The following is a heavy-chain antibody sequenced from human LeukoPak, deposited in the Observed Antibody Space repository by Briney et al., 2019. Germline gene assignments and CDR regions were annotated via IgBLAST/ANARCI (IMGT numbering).Heavy chain of an antibody. CDR1: GFTFSSYW. J-gene: IGHJ4*02. Sequence: GGSLSLSCAASGFTFSSYWMHWVRQVPGKGLVWVSRIKNDGSSTSYADSVKGRFTMSRDNAKNTLYLRMNSLRAEDTAVYYCARESRTDYYGDYWGQGTLVTVSS. CDR2: IKNDGSST. D-gene: IGHD3-10*01. V-gene: IGHV3-74*01. CDR3: ARESRTDYYGDY.